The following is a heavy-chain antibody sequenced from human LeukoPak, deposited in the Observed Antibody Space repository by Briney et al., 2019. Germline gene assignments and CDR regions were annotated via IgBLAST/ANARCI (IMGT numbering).Heavy chain of an antibody. J-gene: IGHJ4*02. Sequence: KASETLSLTCAVSGYSISSGYYWGWIRPPPGKGLEWIGRIYHSGSTYYNPSLKSRVTISVDTPKNQFSLKLSSVTAADTAVYYCARGSIVGATTSFDYWGQGTLVTVSS. D-gene: IGHD1-26*01. CDR2: IYHSGST. V-gene: IGHV4-38-2*01. CDR3: ARGSIVGATTSFDY. CDR1: GYSISSGYY.